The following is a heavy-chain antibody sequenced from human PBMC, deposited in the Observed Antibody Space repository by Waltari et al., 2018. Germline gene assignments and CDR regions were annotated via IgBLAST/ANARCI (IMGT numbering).Heavy chain of an antibody. CDR3: ARGYSSSWYGY. J-gene: IGHJ4*02. CDR2: IYHSGST. V-gene: IGHV4-34*01. Sequence: QVQLQQWGAGLLKPSETLSLTCAVYGGSFSGYYWSWIRQPPGKGLEWIGSIYHSGSTYYNPSLKSRVTISVDTSKNQFSLKLSSVTAADTAVYYCARGYSSSWYGYWGQGTLVTVSS. D-gene: IGHD6-13*01. CDR1: GGSFSGYY.